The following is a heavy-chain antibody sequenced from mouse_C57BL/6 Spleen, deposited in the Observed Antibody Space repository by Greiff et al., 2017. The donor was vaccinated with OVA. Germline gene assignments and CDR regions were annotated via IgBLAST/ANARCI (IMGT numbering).Heavy chain of an antibody. Sequence: QVQLQQPGAELVKPGASVKLSCKASGYTFTSYWMHWVKQRPGQGLEWIGMIHPTSGSTNYNEKFKSKATLTVDKSSSTAYMQLSSLTSEDSAVYYCAPCITTVVATSDYYAMDYWGQGTSVTVSS. J-gene: IGHJ4*01. D-gene: IGHD1-1*01. V-gene: IGHV1-64*01. CDR2: IHPTSGST. CDR1: GYTFTSYW. CDR3: APCITTVVATSDYYAMDY.